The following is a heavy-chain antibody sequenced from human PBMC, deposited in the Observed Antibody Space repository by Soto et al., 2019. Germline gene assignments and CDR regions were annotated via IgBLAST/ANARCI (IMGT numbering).Heavy chain of an antibody. CDR2: IFASSTTI. CDR1: GFTFGSYS. D-gene: IGHD3-9*01. V-gene: IGHV3-48*04. Sequence: GGSLRLSCAASGFTFGSYSMVWVRQAPGKGLEWVSYIFASSTTIHYADSVKGRFTVSRDNAQNSLSLLMNSLRVEDTAVYYCARDRDWAFDYWGQGTLVTVSS. CDR3: ARDRDWAFDY. J-gene: IGHJ4*02.